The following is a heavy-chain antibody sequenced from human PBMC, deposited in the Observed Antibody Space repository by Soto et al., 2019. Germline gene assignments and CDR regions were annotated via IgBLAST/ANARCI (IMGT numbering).Heavy chain of an antibody. CDR2: IIPIFGTA. CDR1: GGTFSSYA. V-gene: IGHV1-69*13. CDR3: ARGENRYYYDSSGHAFDI. D-gene: IGHD3-22*01. Sequence: ASVKVSCKASGGTFSSYAISWVRQAPGQGLEWMGGIIPIFGTANYAQKFQGRVTITADESTSTAYMELSSLRSEDTAVYYCARGENRYYYDSSGHAFDIWGQGSMVTVSS. J-gene: IGHJ3*02.